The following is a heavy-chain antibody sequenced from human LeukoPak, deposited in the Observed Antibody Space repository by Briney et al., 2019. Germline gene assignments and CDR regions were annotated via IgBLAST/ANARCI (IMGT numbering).Heavy chain of an antibody. CDR2: INHSGST. V-gene: IGHV4-34*01. Sequence: PSETLSLTCAVYGGSFSGYYWSWIRQPPGKGLEWIGEINHSGSTNYNPSLKSRVTISVDTSKNQFSLKLSSVTAADTAVYYCARVSGLSGHSYGYFDYWGQGTLVTVSS. CDR3: ARVSGLSGHSYGYFDY. J-gene: IGHJ4*02. CDR1: GGSFSGYY. D-gene: IGHD5-18*01.